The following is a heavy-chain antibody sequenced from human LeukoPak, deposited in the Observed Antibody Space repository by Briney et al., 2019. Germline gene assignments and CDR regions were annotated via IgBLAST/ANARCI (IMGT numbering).Heavy chain of an antibody. D-gene: IGHD3-22*01. Sequence: SETLSLTCTVSGGSISSYYWSWVRQPPGKGLEWIGYVYYSGSTNYNPSLKSRVTISVDTSKNQFSLKLSSVTAADTAVYYCARVYYDSSGYNFDYWGQGTLVTVSS. CDR1: GGSISSYY. J-gene: IGHJ4*02. CDR2: VYYSGST. CDR3: ARVYYDSSGYNFDY. V-gene: IGHV4-59*01.